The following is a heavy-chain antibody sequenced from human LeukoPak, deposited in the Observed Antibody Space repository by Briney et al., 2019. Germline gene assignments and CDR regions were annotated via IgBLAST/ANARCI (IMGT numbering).Heavy chain of an antibody. CDR1: GGSISSGDYY. J-gene: IGHJ6*02. CDR3: ARLPPYYYYGMDV. Sequence: SETLSLTCTVSGGSISSGDYYWSWIRQPPGKGLEWIGYIYYSGSTYYNPSLKSRVTISVDTSKNQFSLKLSSVTAADTAVYYCARLPPYYYYGMDVWGQGTTVTVSS. V-gene: IGHV4-30-4*01. CDR2: IYYSGST.